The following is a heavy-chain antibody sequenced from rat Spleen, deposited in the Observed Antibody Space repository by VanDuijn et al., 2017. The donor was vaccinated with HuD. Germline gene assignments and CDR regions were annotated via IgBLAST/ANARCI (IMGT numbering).Heavy chain of an antibody. CDR1: GFTFINYD. D-gene: IGHD1-2*01. Sequence: EVQLVESGGGLVQPGRSMKLSCAASGFTFINYDMAWVRQAPTKGLEWVASISYNGGSTYYRDSVKGRFTISRDNAKSTLYLQMNSLRSEDTATYYCTRGFTVAVFWGQGVMVTVSA. V-gene: IGHV5-22*01. J-gene: IGHJ2*01. CDR3: TRGFTVAVF. CDR2: ISYNGGST.